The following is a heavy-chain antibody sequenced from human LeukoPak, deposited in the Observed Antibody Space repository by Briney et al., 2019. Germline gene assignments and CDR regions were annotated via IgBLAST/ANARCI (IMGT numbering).Heavy chain of an antibody. CDR1: GTSITDYY. J-gene: IGHJ3*02. D-gene: IGHD4-11*01. CDR2: VFPPGST. V-gene: IGHV4-4*07. Sequence: SETLSLTCSVSGTSITDYYWNWIRQPAGKGLEWIGRVFPPGSTNYSPSLKSRVIMSADASKNQFSLKLSSVTAADTAVYYCARDPHSKLQNAFDIWGQGTMVTVSS. CDR3: ARDPHSKLQNAFDI.